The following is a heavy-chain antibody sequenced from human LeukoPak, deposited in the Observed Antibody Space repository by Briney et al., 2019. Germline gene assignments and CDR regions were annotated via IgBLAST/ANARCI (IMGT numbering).Heavy chain of an antibody. CDR1: GFTFSSYS. V-gene: IGHV3-53*01. J-gene: IGHJ6*03. CDR2: LYSGGST. D-gene: IGHD7-27*01. CDR3: ARGPLGSDHYYYMDV. Sequence: PGGSLRLSCAASGFTFSSYSMNWVRQAPGKGLEWVSVLYSGGSTYYADSVKGRFTISRDISKNTLYLQMHRLRVEDTAVYYCARGPLGSDHYYYMDVWGKGTTVTISS.